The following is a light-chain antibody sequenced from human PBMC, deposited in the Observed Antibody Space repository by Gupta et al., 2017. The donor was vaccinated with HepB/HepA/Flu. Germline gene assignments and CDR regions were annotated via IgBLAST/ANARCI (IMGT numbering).Light chain of an antibody. CDR1: SSNIGSNI. Sequence: QSVLTQPPSASGTPGQTITISCSGSSSNIGSNIVNWYQKFPGRAPNLLIYRDTQRHSGGSARVSASKSGTSASLAISGLQAEEEADYYCAAWEDRRHGVYVFGTGTKVSV. CDR3: AAWEDRRHGVYV. CDR2: RDT. J-gene: IGLJ1*01. V-gene: IGLV1-44*01.